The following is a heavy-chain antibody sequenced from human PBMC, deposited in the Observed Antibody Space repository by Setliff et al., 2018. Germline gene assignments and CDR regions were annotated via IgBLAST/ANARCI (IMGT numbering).Heavy chain of an antibody. V-gene: IGHV4-59*01. Sequence: SETLSLTCTVSGDSINDYYRSWIRQPPGKGLEWIGFVFFTGDTDYNPSLGSRVTISLDRSKTQFSLKLSSVTAADTAVYYCARGGVTAVWDLTDWGQGTLVTVSS. CDR3: ARGGVTAVWDLTD. J-gene: IGHJ4*02. D-gene: IGHD2-21*02. CDR2: VFFTGDT. CDR1: GDSINDYY.